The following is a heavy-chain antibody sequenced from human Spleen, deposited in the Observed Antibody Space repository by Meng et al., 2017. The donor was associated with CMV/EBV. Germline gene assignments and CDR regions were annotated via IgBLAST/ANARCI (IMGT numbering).Heavy chain of an antibody. CDR3: ARDPVEMANDY. J-gene: IGHJ4*02. D-gene: IGHD5-24*01. CDR1: GFTFSVYY. CDR2: ISSSSSYT. V-gene: IGHV3-11*05. Sequence: VQLVEAGGGLVTPVGSLRLSCAAPGFTFSVYYMSWIRQAPGKGLEWVSYISSSSSYTNYADSVKGRFTISRDNAKNSLYLQMNSLRAEDTAVYYCARDPVEMANDYWGQGTLVTVFS.